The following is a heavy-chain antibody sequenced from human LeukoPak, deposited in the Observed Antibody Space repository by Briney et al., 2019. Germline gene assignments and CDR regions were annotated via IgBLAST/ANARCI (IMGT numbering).Heavy chain of an antibody. CDR2: IYHSGST. CDR3: AREYTRSNWFDP. V-gene: IGHV4-38-2*02. J-gene: IGHJ5*02. Sequence: PSETLSLTCSVSGYSISSGYFWGWIRQPPGKGLEWIGSIYHSGSTYYNPSLKSRLIISVDMSKNQFSLKLNSVTAADTAVYYCAREYTRSNWFDPWGQGTLVTVSS. D-gene: IGHD6-13*01. CDR1: GYSISSGYF.